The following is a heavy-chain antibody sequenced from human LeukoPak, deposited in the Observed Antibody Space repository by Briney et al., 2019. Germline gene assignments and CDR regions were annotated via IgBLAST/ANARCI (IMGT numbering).Heavy chain of an antibody. CDR2: INPNSGGT. Sequence: ASVKVSCKASGYTFTGYYMHWVRQAPGQGLEWMGWINPNSGGTNYAQTLQGRVTMTRDTSISTAYMELSRLRSDDTAVYYCARVADYYDSSGYYTYWGQGTLVTVSS. CDR1: GYTFTGYY. V-gene: IGHV1-2*02. J-gene: IGHJ4*02. CDR3: ARVADYYDSSGYYTY. D-gene: IGHD3-22*01.